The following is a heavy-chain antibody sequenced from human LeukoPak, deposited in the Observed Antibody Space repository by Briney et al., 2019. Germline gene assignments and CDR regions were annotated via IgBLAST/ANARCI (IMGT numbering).Heavy chain of an antibody. CDR2: IYTSGST. D-gene: IGHD6-13*01. CDR1: GGSISSGSYY. CDR3: ARSSGYSSLGDFDY. J-gene: IGHJ4*02. V-gene: IGHV4-61*02. Sequence: SETLSLTCTVSGGSISSGSYYWSWIRQPAGKGLEWIGRIYTSGSTNYNPSLKSRVTISVDTSKNQFSLKLSSVTAADTAVYYCARSSGYSSLGDFDYWGQGTLVTVSS.